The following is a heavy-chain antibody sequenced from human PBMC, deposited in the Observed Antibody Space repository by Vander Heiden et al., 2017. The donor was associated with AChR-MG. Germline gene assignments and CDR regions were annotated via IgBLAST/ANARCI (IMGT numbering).Heavy chain of an antibody. D-gene: IGHD1-7*01. V-gene: IGHV4-59*08. Sequence: QVQLQESGPGLVQPSETLSLTCTVSGGSISSYYWTWVRQPPGRGLEWIGYIYYSGSTNYNPSLKSRVTLSVDTSKNQFSLNLSSVTAADTAVYYCARIRSSRITGTTSYDAFDIWGQGTMVTVSS. CDR3: ARIRSSRITGTTSYDAFDI. J-gene: IGHJ3*02. CDR1: GGSISSYY. CDR2: IYYSGST.